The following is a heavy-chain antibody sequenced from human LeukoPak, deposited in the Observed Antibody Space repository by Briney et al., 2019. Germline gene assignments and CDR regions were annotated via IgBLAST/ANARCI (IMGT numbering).Heavy chain of an antibody. CDR2: ISSSSSYI. CDR1: GFTFSSYN. V-gene: IGHV3-21*01. CDR3: ARALYGSGSYYY. J-gene: IGHJ4*02. Sequence: GGSLRLSCAAYGFTFSSYNMNWARQAPGKGLEWVSSISSSSSYIYYADSVKGRFTISRDNAKNSPYLQMNSLRAEDTAVYYRARALYGSGSYYYWGQGTLLTVSS. D-gene: IGHD3-10*01.